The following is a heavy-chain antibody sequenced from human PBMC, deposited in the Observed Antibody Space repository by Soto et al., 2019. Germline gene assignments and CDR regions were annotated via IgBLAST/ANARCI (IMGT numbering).Heavy chain of an antibody. CDR3: AHHPIFHEGHYAFDI. V-gene: IGHV2-5*01. CDR1: GFSLSTSSVG. D-gene: IGHD2-21*01. J-gene: IGHJ3*02. Sequence: QITLEESGPALVTPTQTLTLTCTFSGFSLSTSSVGVGWIRQPPGKALEWLALIYWNDYKRYNPSLRSRLTITKDISRNQVVLTLTNMDPADTATYHCAHHPIFHEGHYAFDIWGQGTTVTVSS. CDR2: IYWNDYK.